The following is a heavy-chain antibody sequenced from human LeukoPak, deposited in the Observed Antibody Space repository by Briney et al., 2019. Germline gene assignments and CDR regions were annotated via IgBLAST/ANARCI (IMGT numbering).Heavy chain of an antibody. J-gene: IGHJ4*02. D-gene: IGHD3-10*01. V-gene: IGHV3-21*04. CDR1: GFNIRDYS. Sequence: GGSLRLSCAGFGFNIRDYSMNWVRQAPGKGLEWVASLSSSTSFIYYADSVKGRLTISRDNSENTLYLQMNSLRAEDTAVYYCAKDPSGSYSYDYFDYWGQGALVTVSS. CDR2: LSSSTSFI. CDR3: AKDPSGSYSYDYFDY.